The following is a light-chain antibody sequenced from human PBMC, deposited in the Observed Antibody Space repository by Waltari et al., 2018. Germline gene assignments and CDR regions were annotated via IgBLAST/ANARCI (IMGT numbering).Light chain of an antibody. Sequence: QSALTQPPSASGSPGQSVTISCTGTSSDVGGYNYVSWYQQHPGKAPKAMVYEVSKRPSVVPDRFSGSKSGNTASLTVSGVQAEDEADYYCSSYGGSNNLVFGGGTKLTVL. CDR2: EVS. CDR3: SSYGGSNNLV. CDR1: SSDVGGYNY. V-gene: IGLV2-8*01. J-gene: IGLJ3*02.